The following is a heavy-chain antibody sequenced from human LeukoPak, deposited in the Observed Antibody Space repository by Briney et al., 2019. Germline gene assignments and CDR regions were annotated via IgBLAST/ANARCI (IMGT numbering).Heavy chain of an antibody. CDR2: IYHSGST. J-gene: IGHJ4*02. CDR1: GYSISSGYY. D-gene: IGHD3-3*01. V-gene: IGHV4-38-2*02. CDR3: AVTYYDFWSHFDY. Sequence: KPSETLSLTCTVSGYSISSGYYWGWIRQPPGKGLEWIGSIYHSGSTYYNPSLKSRVTISVDTSKNQFSLKLSSVTAADTAVYYCAVTYYDFWSHFDYWGQGTLVTVSS.